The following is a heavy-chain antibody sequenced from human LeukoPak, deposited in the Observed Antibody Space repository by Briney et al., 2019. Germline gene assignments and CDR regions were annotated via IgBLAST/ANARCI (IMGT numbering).Heavy chain of an antibody. CDR3: AREDQLLRRWFDP. CDR1: GYTFISYD. V-gene: IGHV1-8*01. CDR2: MNPNSGNT. Sequence: ASVKVSCKASGYTFISYDINWVRQATGQGLEWMGWMNPNSGNTGYAQKFQGRVTMTRNTSISTAYMELSSLRSEDTAVYYCAREDQLLRRWFDPWGQGTLVTVSS. J-gene: IGHJ5*02. D-gene: IGHD2-2*01.